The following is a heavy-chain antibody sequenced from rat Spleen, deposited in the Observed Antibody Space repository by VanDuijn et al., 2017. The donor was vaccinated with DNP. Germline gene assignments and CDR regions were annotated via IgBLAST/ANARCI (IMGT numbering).Heavy chain of an antibody. Sequence: EVQLVESGGGLVQPGRSMKLSCAASGFTFSNYDMAGVRQAPKKGLEWVATISYDGSSTYYRDSVKGRFTISRDNAKSILYLQMDSLRSEDTATYFCATHDWQGWGQGVMVTVSS. CDR3: ATHDWQG. J-gene: IGHJ2*01. D-gene: IGHD1-7*01. V-gene: IGHV5-7*01. CDR2: ISYDGSST. CDR1: GFTFSNYD.